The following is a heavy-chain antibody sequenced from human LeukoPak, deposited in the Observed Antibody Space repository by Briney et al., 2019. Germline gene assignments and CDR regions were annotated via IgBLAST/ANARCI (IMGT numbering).Heavy chain of an antibody. CDR2: ISYDGSNK. CDR1: GFTFSSYG. CDR3: AKDMSGYYIHDAFDI. D-gene: IGHD3-3*01. J-gene: IGHJ3*02. Sequence: PGGSLRLSCAASGFTFSSYGMHWGRQAPGKGLEWVAVISYDGSNKYYADSVKGRFTISRDNSKNTLYLQMNSLRAEDTAVYYCAKDMSGYYIHDAFDIWGQGTMVTVSS. V-gene: IGHV3-30*18.